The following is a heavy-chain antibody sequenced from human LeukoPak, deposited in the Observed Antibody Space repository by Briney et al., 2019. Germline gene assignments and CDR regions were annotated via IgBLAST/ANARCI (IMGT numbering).Heavy chain of an antibody. D-gene: IGHD1-26*01. CDR2: IKQDGSEK. CDR3: ARDQSGEWDLLSGWWFDP. Sequence: GGSLRLSRAASGFTFSSYWMSWVRQAPGKGLEWVANIKQDGSEKYYVDSVKGRFTISRDNAKNSLYLQMNSLRAEDTAVYYCARDQSGEWDLLSGWWFDPWGQGTLVTVSS. V-gene: IGHV3-7*01. J-gene: IGHJ5*02. CDR1: GFTFSSYW.